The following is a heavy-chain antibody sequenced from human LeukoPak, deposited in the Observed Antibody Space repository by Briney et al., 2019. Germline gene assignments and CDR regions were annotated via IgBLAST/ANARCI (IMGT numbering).Heavy chain of an antibody. CDR3: ARDRTAYYYFDC. D-gene: IGHD3-9*01. J-gene: IGHJ4*02. V-gene: IGHV3-53*01. Sequence: GGSLRLSCAASGFSVSTNYMSWVRQAPGQGLEWVSLIYSDGSTYYADSVKGRFTISRDKSKNTLYLQMNSLRAKDTAVYFCARDRTAYYYFDCWGRGTLVTVSS. CDR1: GFSVSTNY. CDR2: IYSDGST.